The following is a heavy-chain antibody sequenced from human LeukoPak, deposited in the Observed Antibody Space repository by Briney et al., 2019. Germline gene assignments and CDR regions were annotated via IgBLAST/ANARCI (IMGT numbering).Heavy chain of an antibody. CDR1: GYTFTGYY. Sequence: ASVKVSCKASGYTFTGYYMHWVRQAPGQGLEWMGWVNPNSGGTNYAQKFQGRVTMTRDTSIITAYMELSRLRSDDTAVYYCARGWELLGEGWFDPWGQGTLVTVSS. CDR2: VNPNSGGT. CDR3: ARGWELLGEGWFDP. V-gene: IGHV1-2*02. D-gene: IGHD1-26*01. J-gene: IGHJ5*02.